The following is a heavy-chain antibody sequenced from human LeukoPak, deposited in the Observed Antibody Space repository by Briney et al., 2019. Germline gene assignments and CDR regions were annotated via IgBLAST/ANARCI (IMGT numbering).Heavy chain of an antibody. Sequence: GGSLRLSCAASGFTLSSDYMSWVRQAPGKGLEWVSVIYSGGSTYYADSVKGRFTISRDNSKNTLYLQMNSLRAEDTAVYYCARVRYYYDSSGYSPLYYFDYWGQGTLVTVSS. CDR3: ARVRYYYDSSGYSPLYYFDY. CDR1: GFTLSSDY. V-gene: IGHV3-66*01. J-gene: IGHJ4*02. D-gene: IGHD3-22*01. CDR2: IYSGGST.